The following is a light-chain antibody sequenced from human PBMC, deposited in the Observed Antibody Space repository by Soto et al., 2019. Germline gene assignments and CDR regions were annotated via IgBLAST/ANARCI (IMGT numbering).Light chain of an antibody. CDR1: QTISSW. CDR3: QHYKPYKT. J-gene: IGKJ1*01. V-gene: IGKV1-5*03. Sequence: IQMTHSPYTLYGSLSHRFTQTARASQTISSWLAWYQQKPGKAPKLLIYKASTLKSGVPSRFSGSGSGTEFTLTIAGLQPDDFATYYCQHYKPYKTFGQGTKVDIK. CDR2: KAS.